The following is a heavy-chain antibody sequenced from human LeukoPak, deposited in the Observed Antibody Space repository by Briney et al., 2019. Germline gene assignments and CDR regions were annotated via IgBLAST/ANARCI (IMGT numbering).Heavy chain of an antibody. CDR1: GYTFTSYD. D-gene: IGHD3-22*01. J-gene: IGHJ4*02. CDR2: MNPNSGNT. Sequence: ASVKVSCKASGYTFTSYDINWVRQATGQGLEWMGWMNPNSGNTGYAQKFQGRVTMTRNTSISTAYMELSSLRSEDTAVYYCWARYYYDSSGYYYVDYWGQGTLVTVSS. CDR3: WARYYYDSSGYYYVDY. V-gene: IGHV1-8*01.